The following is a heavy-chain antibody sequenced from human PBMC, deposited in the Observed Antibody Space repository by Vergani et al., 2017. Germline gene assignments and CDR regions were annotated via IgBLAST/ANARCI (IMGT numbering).Heavy chain of an antibody. D-gene: IGHD2-2*01. CDR2: IYYSGST. CDR3: ARVVYCSSTSCYRYYYYMDV. Sequence: QVQLQESCPGLVKPSETLSLTCTVSGGSISSYYRSWIRQPPGKGLEWIGYIYYSGSTNYNPSLKSRVTISVDTSKHQFSLKLSSVTAADTAVYYCARVVYCSSTSCYRYYYYMDVCGKGTTVTVSS. V-gene: IGHV4-59*01. CDR1: GGSISSYY. J-gene: IGHJ6*03.